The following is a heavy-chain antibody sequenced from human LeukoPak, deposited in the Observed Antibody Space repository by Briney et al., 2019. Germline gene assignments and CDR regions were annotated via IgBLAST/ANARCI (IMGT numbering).Heavy chain of an antibody. J-gene: IGHJ4*02. D-gene: IGHD3-22*01. CDR3: AKGQNYYDRGFDY. Sequence: GGSLRLSCAASGFTFSSYSMNWVRQAPGKGLEWVSSISSSSSYIYYADSVKGRFTISRDNAKNSLYLQMNSLRAEDTAVYYCAKGQNYYDRGFDYWGQGTLVTVSS. CDR2: ISSSSSYI. CDR1: GFTFSSYS. V-gene: IGHV3-21*04.